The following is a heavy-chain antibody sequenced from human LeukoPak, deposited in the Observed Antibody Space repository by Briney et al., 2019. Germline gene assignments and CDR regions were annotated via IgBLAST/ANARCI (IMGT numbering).Heavy chain of an antibody. CDR1: GYTFTSYG. CDR2: ISAYNGNT. V-gene: IGHV1-18*01. D-gene: IGHD5-12*01. CDR3: ARVDSGEGYSGYESYFDY. Sequence: ASVKVSCKASGYTFTSYGISWVRQAPGQGLEWMGWISAYNGNTNYAQKLQGRVTMTTDTSTSTAYMELRSLRSDDTAVYYCARVDSGEGYSGYESYFDYWGQGTLVTVSS. J-gene: IGHJ4*02.